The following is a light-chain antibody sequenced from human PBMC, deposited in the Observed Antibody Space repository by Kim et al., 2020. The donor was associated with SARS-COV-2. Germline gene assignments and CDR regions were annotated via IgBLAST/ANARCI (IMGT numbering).Light chain of an antibody. Sequence: GASVKLTRSLSSGHSSYALASHQQQPETGPRYLMKLNSDGSHRKGDGPPYRFSGSCAGAAGYLPTSSLKSEDEVDYYCQTWGTGIGFGGGTQLTVL. CDR3: QTWGTGIG. CDR2: LNSDGSH. V-gene: IGLV4-69*01. CDR1: SGHSSYA. J-gene: IGLJ3*02.